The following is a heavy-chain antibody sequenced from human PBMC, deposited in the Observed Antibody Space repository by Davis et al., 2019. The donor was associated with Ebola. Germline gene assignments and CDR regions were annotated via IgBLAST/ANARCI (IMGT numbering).Heavy chain of an antibody. J-gene: IGHJ4*02. V-gene: IGHV3-7*01. Sequence: GESLKISCAASGFTFSSYWMSWVRQAPGKGLEWVANIKQDGSEKYYVDSVKGRFTISRDNAKNSLYLQMNSLRAEDTAVYYCARTEGLAEYYFDYWGQGTLVTVSS. CDR2: IKQDGSEK. CDR3: ARTEGLAEYYFDY. CDR1: GFTFSSYW. D-gene: IGHD3-10*01.